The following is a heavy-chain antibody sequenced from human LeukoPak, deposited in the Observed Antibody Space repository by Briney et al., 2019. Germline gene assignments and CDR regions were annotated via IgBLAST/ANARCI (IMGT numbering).Heavy chain of an antibody. Sequence: SETLSLTCTVSGGSISSYYWSWIRQPAGKGLEWIGRIYTSGSTNYNPSLKSRVTMSVDTSKNQFSLKLSSVTAADTAVYYCARERWFGELLHGGSYYYYMDVWGKGTTVTISS. CDR2: IYTSGST. V-gene: IGHV4-4*07. D-gene: IGHD3-10*01. CDR3: ARERWFGELLHGGSYYYYMDV. CDR1: GGSISSYY. J-gene: IGHJ6*03.